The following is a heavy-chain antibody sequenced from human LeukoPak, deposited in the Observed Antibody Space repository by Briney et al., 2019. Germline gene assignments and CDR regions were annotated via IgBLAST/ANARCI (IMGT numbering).Heavy chain of an antibody. V-gene: IGHV3-21*01. CDR3: ASSSTSWRSFDY. Sequence: GGSLRLSCAASGFTFSSYSMNWVRQAPGKGLEWVSSISSSSSYIYYADSVKGRFTISRDNAKNSLYLQMNSLRAEDTAVYYCASSSTSWRSFDYWGQGTLVTVSS. CDR2: ISSSSSYI. D-gene: IGHD2-2*01. J-gene: IGHJ4*02. CDR1: GFTFSSYS.